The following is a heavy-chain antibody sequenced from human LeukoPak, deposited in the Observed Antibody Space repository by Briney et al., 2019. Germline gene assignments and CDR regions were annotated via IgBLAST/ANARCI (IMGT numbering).Heavy chain of an antibody. Sequence: GGSLRLSCAASRFTFSSNWMSWVRQAAGKGLEWVANIKQDGSEKYYVDSVKGRFTISRDNAKNSLYLQMNSLRSDDTALYYCARAPISGSYSQYFYMDVWGKGTTVTISS. CDR1: RFTFSSNW. CDR2: IKQDGSEK. V-gene: IGHV3-7*03. D-gene: IGHD3-10*01. CDR3: ARAPISGSYSQYFYMDV. J-gene: IGHJ6*03.